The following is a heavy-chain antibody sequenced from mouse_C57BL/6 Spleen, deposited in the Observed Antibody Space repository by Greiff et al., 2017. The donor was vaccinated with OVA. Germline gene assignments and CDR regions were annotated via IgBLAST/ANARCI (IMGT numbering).Heavy chain of an antibody. D-gene: IGHD2-14*01. CDR2: IDPETGGT. V-gene: IGHV1-15*01. J-gene: IGHJ1*03. CDR1: GYTFTDYE. CDR3: TRKRPYNRNDEGYFDV. Sequence: VQLQESGAELVRPGASVTLSCKASGYTFTDYEMHWVKQTPVHGLEWIGAIDPETGGTAYNQKFKGKAILTADKSSSTAYMELRSLTSEDSAVYYCTRKRPYNRNDEGYFDVGGRGTTVTVSS.